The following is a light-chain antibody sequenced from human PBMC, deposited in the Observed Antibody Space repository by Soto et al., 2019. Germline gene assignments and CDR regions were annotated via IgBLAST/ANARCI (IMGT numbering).Light chain of an antibody. J-gene: IGKJ4*01. V-gene: IGKV3-15*01. CDR1: QYISND. Sequence: EIVMTQSPATLSVSPGERATLSCRASQYISNDLAWYQQKPGQAPRPLIYAASTRATGIPARFSGSGSGTEFTLTISNLQSEDFAVYYCQQYNKWNPLTCGGGTKVEI. CDR2: AAS. CDR3: QQYNKWNPLT.